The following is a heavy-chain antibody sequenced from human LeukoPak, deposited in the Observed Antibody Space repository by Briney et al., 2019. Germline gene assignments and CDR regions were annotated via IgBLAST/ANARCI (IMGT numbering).Heavy chain of an antibody. CDR3: ARDLTRYSSGNDAFDI. Sequence: GASVKVSCKASGYTFTTYGISWVRQAPGQGLEWMGGIIPIFGTANYAQKFQGRVTITADESTSTAYMELSSLRSDDTAVYYCARDLTRYSSGNDAFDIWGQGTMVTVSS. J-gene: IGHJ3*02. CDR2: IIPIFGTA. V-gene: IGHV1-69*13. D-gene: IGHD6-19*01. CDR1: GYTFTTYG.